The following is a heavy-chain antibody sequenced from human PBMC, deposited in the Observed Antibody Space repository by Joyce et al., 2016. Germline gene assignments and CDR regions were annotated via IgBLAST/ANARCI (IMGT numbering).Heavy chain of an antibody. CDR1: GGDFSNYT. D-gene: IGHD1-14*01. CDR2: IIPFFGAA. V-gene: IGHV1-69*12. Sequence: QVLLVQSGAAVKRPGSSLRVSCKSSGGDFSNYTVNWVRQAPGQRLEWRGGIIPFFGAAKYAEDFQGRVTLTADQSPRTAYLELSSLTSADTAVYYCARGGTSSDHYFFYTLDVWGPGTTVIVSS. CDR3: ARGGTSSDHYFFYTLDV. J-gene: IGHJ6*02.